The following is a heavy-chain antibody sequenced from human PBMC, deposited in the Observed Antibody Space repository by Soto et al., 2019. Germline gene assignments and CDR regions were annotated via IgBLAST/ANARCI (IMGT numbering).Heavy chain of an antibody. D-gene: IGHD5-12*01. CDR2: IYDSASP. J-gene: IGHJ4*02. V-gene: IGHV4-39*01. CDR3: ARRGDGYFY. Sequence: SETLSLTCTVSGGSISSSSYYWGWIRQPPGKGLEWIGTIYDSASPYYNPSLKSRVTISVDTSKNQFSLNLRSVTAADTAVYYCARRGDGYFYWGQGTLVTVSS. CDR1: GGSISSSSYY.